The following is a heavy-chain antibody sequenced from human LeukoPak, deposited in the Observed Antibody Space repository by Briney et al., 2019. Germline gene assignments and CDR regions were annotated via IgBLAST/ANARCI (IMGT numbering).Heavy chain of an antibody. V-gene: IGHV4-34*01. J-gene: IGHJ4*02. Sequence: SETLSLTCAVYGGSFSGYYWSWVRQPPGKGLEWIGEINHSGSTNYNPSLKSRVTISVDTSKNQFSLKLSSVTAADTAVYYCARGADCSSTSCPYYFDYWGQGTLVTVSS. CDR3: ARGADCSSTSCPYYFDY. CDR2: INHSGST. D-gene: IGHD2-2*01. CDR1: GGSFSGYY.